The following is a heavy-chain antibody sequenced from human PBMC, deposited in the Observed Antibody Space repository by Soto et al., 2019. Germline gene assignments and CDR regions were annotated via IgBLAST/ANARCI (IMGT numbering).Heavy chain of an antibody. CDR3: ARHSGYGPQIDY. D-gene: IGHD5-12*01. V-gene: IGHV4-39*01. J-gene: IGHJ4*02. Sequence: QLQLQESGPGLVKPSETLSLTCTVSGGSISSSSYYWGWIRQPPGKGLEWIGTIYYSGSTYYNPSLNSRVTISVDTSKNQFSLKLSSVTAADTAVYYCARHSGYGPQIDYWGQGTLVTVSS. CDR1: GGSISSSSYY. CDR2: IYYSGST.